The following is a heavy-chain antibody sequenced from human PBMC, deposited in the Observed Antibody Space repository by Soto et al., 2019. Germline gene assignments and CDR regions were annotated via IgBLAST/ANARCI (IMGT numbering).Heavy chain of an antibody. CDR1: GGSFSGYQ. J-gene: IGHJ6*03. D-gene: IGHD3-10*01. Sequence: QVQLQQWGAGLLKPSETLSLTCAVYGGSFSGYQWSWIRQTPGKGLEWIGGMNDSGEINYKPSLKSRVAILGDSAKEQSCLRLSSVTAADTAVYYCARGLILWFGELSRRGGYYYYMDVWGKGTTVTVSS. CDR2: MNDSGEI. CDR3: ARGLILWFGELSRRGGYYYYMDV. V-gene: IGHV4-34*01.